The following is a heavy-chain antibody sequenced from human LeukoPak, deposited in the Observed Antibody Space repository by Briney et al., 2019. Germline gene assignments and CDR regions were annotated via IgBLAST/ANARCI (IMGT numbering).Heavy chain of an antibody. V-gene: IGHV4-59*01. J-gene: IGHJ3*02. CDR3: ARDREFSGSYPDAFDI. Sequence: SETLSPTCTVSGGSISSYYWSWIRQPPGKGLEWIGYIYYSGSTNYNPSLKSRVAMSVDTSKNQFSLKLRSVTAADTAVYYCARDREFSGSYPDAFDIWGQGRMVTVSS. CDR2: IYYSGST. CDR1: GGSISSYY. D-gene: IGHD1-26*01.